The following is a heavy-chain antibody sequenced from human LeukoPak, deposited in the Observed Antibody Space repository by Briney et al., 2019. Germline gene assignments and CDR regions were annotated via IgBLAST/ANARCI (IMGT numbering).Heavy chain of an antibody. J-gene: IGHJ4*02. CDR2: ISSDGSST. D-gene: IGHD3-16*01. CDR3: ARDWGGSGPTSHDY. V-gene: IGHV3-74*01. CDR1: GFTFRSSW. Sequence: PGGSLRLSCAASGFTFRSSWMHWVHQAPGRGLVWVSRISSDGSSTIYADSVKGRFTISRDNAKNTLYLQMNSLRAEDTAVYYCARDWGGSGPTSHDYWGQGTLVTVSS.